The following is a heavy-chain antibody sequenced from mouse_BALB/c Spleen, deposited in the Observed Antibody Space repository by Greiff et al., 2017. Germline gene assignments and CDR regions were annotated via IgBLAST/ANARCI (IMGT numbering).Heavy chain of an antibody. CDR1: GFTFNTYA. D-gene: IGHD2-12*01. V-gene: IGHV10-1*02. CDR2: IRSKSNNYAT. J-gene: IGHJ2*01. CDR3: VRQELLLYYFDY. Sequence: EVMLVESGGGLVQPKGSLKLSCAASGFTFNTYAMNWVRQAPGKGLEWVARIRSKSNNYATYYADSVKDRFTISRDDSQSMLYLQMNNLKTEDTAMYYCVRQELLLYYFDYWGQGTTLTVSS.